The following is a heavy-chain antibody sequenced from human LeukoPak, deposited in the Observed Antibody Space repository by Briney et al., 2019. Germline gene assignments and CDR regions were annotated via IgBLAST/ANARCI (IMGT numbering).Heavy chain of an antibody. CDR1: GASVSRASY. V-gene: IGHV4-61*01. J-gene: IGHJ5*02. Sequence: SETLSLICTVSGASVSRASYWSWIRQPPGKGVEWIAHIYNGVNTNYNPSLKSRVTISVDTSKNQFSLRLNSVTAADTAVYYCARSRAFNSGAFDPWGQGSLVTVSS. D-gene: IGHD1-26*01. CDR3: ARSRAFNSGAFDP. CDR2: IYNGVNT.